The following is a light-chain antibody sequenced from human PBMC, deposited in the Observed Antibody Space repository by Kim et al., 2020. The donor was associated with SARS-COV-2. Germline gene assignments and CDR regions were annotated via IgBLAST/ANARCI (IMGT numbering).Light chain of an antibody. Sequence: SSELTQDPAVSVALGQTVRITCQGDSLRSYYASWYQLKPGQAPIVVISGKNNRPSGIPDRFSGSSSGNTASLTITGAQAEDEADYCCSSRDSNGYVLFGGGTQLTVL. CDR2: GKN. CDR1: SLRSYY. V-gene: IGLV3-19*01. CDR3: SSRDSNGYVL. J-gene: IGLJ2*01.